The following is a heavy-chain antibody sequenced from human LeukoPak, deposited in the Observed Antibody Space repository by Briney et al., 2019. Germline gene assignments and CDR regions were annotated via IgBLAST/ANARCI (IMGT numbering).Heavy chain of an antibody. V-gene: IGHV1-69*06. CDR3: ARGRGSSSWYDY. CDR2: IIPIFGTA. Sequence: SVKVSCKASGYTFTGYYMHWVRQAPGQRLEWMGGIIPIFGTANYAQKFQGRVTITADKSTSTAYMELSSLRSEDTAVYYCARGRGSSSWYDYWGQGTLVTVSS. CDR1: GYTFTGYY. J-gene: IGHJ4*02. D-gene: IGHD6-13*01.